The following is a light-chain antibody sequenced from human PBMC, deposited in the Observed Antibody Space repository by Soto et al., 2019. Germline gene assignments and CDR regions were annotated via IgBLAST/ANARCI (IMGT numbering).Light chain of an antibody. CDR2: AAS. CDR3: QQLNSYLT. Sequence: IQLTQSPSSLSASVGDRVSITCRASQGISTYLAWYHQKPGKAPELLIYAASTLQSGVPSRFSGSGSGTDFSLTISSLQPEDFATYYCQQLNSYLTFGQGTRLEIK. V-gene: IGKV1-9*01. CDR1: QGISTY. J-gene: IGKJ5*01.